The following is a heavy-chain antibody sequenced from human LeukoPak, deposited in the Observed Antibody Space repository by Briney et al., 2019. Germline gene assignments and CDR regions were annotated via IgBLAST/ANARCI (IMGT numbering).Heavy chain of an antibody. D-gene: IGHD5-18*01. CDR3: ARESRDTAMVEDYFDY. Sequence: GGSLRLSCAASGFTFSDYYMSWIRQAPGKGLEWLSYISSSGSSMYYADSVKGRFTISRDNAKNSLYQQMNSLRAEDTAVYYCARESRDTAMVEDYFDYWGQGTLVTVSS. CDR2: ISSSGSSM. V-gene: IGHV3-11*04. CDR1: GFTFSDYY. J-gene: IGHJ4*02.